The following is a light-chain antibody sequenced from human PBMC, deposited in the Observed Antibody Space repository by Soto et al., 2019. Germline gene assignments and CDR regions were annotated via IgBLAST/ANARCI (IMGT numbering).Light chain of an antibody. Sequence: DIQMTQSPSTLSASVGDRVTIPCRASQNINNQLAWYQQKPGQAPQLLIFDVSTLESGVPSRFSGSGSGTEFTLPISSLQPDDFATYYCQQDSSYWRMFGQGTKVEV. CDR2: DVS. CDR3: QQDSSYWRM. CDR1: QNINNQ. J-gene: IGKJ1*01. V-gene: IGKV1-5*01.